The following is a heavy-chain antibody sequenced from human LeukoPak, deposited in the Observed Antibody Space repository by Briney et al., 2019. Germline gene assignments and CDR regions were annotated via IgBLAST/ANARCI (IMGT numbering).Heavy chain of an antibody. CDR2: INTGGRTT. D-gene: IGHD4-17*01. Sequence: GASVKVSCKASGYTVTSYHMHWVRQAPGQGLEWMGVINTGGRTTSYAQKFQGRVIMTRDMSTSTVYMELSNLRSEDTAVYKCARGGTPGDYPLDYWGQGTLVTVSS. CDR3: ARGGTPGDYPLDY. V-gene: IGHV1-46*01. CDR1: GYTVTSYH. J-gene: IGHJ4*02.